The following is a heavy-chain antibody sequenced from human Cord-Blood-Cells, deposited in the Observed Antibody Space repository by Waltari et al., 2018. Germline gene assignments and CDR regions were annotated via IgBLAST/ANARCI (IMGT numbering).Heavy chain of an antibody. Sequence: EVQLVESGGGLVKPGGHLRLSCAASGFTFSSYSLNWVRQAPGKGLEWVSSISSSSSYIYYADSVKGRFTISRDNAKNSLYLQMNSLRAEDTAVYYCASHRSWNFDYWGQGTLVTVSS. CDR1: GFTFSSYS. D-gene: IGHD2-15*01. V-gene: IGHV3-21*01. CDR2: ISSSSSYI. CDR3: ASHRSWNFDY. J-gene: IGHJ4*02.